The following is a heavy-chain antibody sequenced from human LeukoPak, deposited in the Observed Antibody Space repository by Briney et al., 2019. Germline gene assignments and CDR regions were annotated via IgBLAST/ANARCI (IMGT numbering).Heavy chain of an antibody. Sequence: ALVKVSCKASGYTFTDYYMHWVRQAPGQGLEWMGWINPNSGGTNYAQNFQGRVTMTRDTSISTAYMEFSRLRSDDTAMYYCARDVFAEYSTHHKFDPWGQGTLVIVSS. V-gene: IGHV1-2*02. CDR1: GYTFTDYY. D-gene: IGHD6-6*01. J-gene: IGHJ5*02. CDR3: ARDVFAEYSTHHKFDP. CDR2: INPNSGGT.